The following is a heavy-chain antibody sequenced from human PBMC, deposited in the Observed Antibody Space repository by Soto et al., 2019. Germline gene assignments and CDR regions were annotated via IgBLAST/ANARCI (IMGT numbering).Heavy chain of an antibody. CDR2: IYYSGST. V-gene: IGHV4-39*01. CDR3: ASRFKLVAATPYYYGMEV. CDR1: GGSISSSSYY. D-gene: IGHD6-13*01. J-gene: IGHJ6*02. Sequence: SETLSLTCTVSGGSISSSSYYWGWIRQPPGKGLEWIGSIYYSGSTYYNPSLKSRVTISVDTSKNQFSLKLSSVTAADTAVYHCASRFKLVAATPYYYGMEVWGQGTTVTVSS.